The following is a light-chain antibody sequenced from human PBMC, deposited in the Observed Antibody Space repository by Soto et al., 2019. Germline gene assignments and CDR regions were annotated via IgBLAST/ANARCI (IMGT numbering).Light chain of an antibody. V-gene: IGLV2-8*01. J-gene: IGLJ1*01. Sequence: QSALTQPPSASGSPGQSVTISCTGTRSDVGGYNYVSWYQQNPGKAPKHIISEVSKRPSGVPDRFSGSKSGNTASLTVSGLQAEDEADYYCTSHSGSNNYVFGTGTKVTVL. CDR3: TSHSGSNNYV. CDR2: EVS. CDR1: RSDVGGYNY.